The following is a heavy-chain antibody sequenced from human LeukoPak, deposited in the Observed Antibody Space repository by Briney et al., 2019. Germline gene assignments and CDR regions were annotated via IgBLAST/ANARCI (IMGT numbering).Heavy chain of an antibody. CDR1: GYTFTSFD. CDR3: VRRAGNYDSSAYSY. J-gene: IGHJ4*02. Sequence: GASVKVSCKASGYTFTSFDINWVRQATGQGLEWMGWMNPSSSNTGFAQKFQGRVTMTRDTSTTTAYMELSSLRSEDTAVYYCVRRAGNYDSSAYSYWGQGTPVTVSS. CDR2: MNPSSSNT. V-gene: IGHV1-8*01. D-gene: IGHD3-22*01.